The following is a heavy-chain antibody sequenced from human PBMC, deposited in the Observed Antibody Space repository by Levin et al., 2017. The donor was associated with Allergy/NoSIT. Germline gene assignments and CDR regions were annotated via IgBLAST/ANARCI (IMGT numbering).Heavy chain of an antibody. CDR1: GFTVSEAW. J-gene: IGHJ4*02. V-gene: IGHV3-15*01. D-gene: IGHD4-23*01. CDR3: ETDDFGGN. Sequence: ETLSLTCVVSGFTVSEAWMHWVRQAPGKGLEWVGRVKRTRNGGTTDFSASVKGRSTISRDASKNMFYLQMNSLKTEDTAVYYCETDDFGGNWGQGSRVTVSS. CDR2: VKRTRNGGTT.